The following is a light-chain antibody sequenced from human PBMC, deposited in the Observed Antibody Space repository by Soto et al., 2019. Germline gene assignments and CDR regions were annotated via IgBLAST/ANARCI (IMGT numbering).Light chain of an antibody. V-gene: IGKV1-8*01. CDR2: AAS. Sequence: IQMNQSPSSLSASVGDRVTITCRASQGISSYLAWYQQKPGKAPKLLIYAASTLQSGVPSRFSGSGSGTDFTLTISCLQSEDFATYYCQQYYSYPITFGQGTRLEIK. J-gene: IGKJ5*01. CDR3: QQYYSYPIT. CDR1: QGISSY.